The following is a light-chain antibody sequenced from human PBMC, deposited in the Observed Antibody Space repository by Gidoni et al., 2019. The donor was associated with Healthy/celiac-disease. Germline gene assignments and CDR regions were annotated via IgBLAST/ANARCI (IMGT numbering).Light chain of an antibody. J-gene: IGKJ2*04. CDR1: QSISSY. V-gene: IGKV1-39*01. Sequence: DIQMTQSPSSLSASVGDRVTITCRASQSISSYLNWNQQKPGKAPKLLIYAASSLQSGVPSRFSGSGSGTDFTLTISSLQPEDFATYYCQQSYSTPQCSFGQGTKLEIK. CDR3: QQSYSTPQCS. CDR2: AAS.